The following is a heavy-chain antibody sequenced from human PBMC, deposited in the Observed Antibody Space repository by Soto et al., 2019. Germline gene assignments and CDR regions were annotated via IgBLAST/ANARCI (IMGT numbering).Heavy chain of an antibody. J-gene: IGHJ4*02. CDR1: GFTFSIYN. V-gene: IGHV3-23*01. Sequence: EVQLLESGGGLVQPGGSLRLSCVASGFTFSIYNMNWARQAPGKGLEWVSVITGSGDYTNYADSVKGRFTISRDNSKNTLYLQMNSLRAEDTAVYFCARRITSYFDYWGQGTLVTVSS. D-gene: IGHD1-20*01. CDR2: ITGSGDYT. CDR3: ARRITSYFDY.